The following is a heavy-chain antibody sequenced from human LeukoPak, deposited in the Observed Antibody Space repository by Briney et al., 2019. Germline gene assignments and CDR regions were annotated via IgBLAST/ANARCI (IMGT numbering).Heavy chain of an antibody. CDR2: IYTSGST. CDR1: GGSISSYY. J-gene: IGHJ6*02. V-gene: IGHV4-4*07. Sequence: SETLSLTCTVSGGSISSYYWSWIRQPAGKGLEWIGRIYTSGSTNYNPSLKSRVTISVDTSKNQFSLKLSSVTAADTAVYYCARAPRGTGTGYSYYYYYGMDVWGQGTTVTVSS. CDR3: ARAPRGTGTGYSYYYYYGMDV. D-gene: IGHD3/OR15-3a*01.